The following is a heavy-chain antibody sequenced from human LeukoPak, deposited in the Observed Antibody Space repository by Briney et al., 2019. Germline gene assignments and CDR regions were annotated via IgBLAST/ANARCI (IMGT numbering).Heavy chain of an antibody. CDR2: IYTTGRT. Sequence: SQTLSLTCTVSGDSISSGSFHWSWIRQPAGKGLEWIGRIYTTGRTNYNPSLKSRITMSIDTSKNQFSPKLTSVTATDTAVYYCARMTTVTTRWYFDLWGRGTLITVSS. J-gene: IGHJ2*01. CDR1: GDSISSGSFH. D-gene: IGHD4-17*01. V-gene: IGHV4-61*02. CDR3: ARMTTVTTRWYFDL.